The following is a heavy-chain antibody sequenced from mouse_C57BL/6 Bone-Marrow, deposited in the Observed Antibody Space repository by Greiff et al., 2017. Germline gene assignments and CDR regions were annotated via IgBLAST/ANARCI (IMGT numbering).Heavy chain of an antibody. CDR1: GFNIKDDY. CDR2: IDPGNGDT. J-gene: IGHJ1*03. D-gene: IGHD1-1*01. Sequence: EVQLQESGAELVRPGASVKLSCTASGFNIKDDYMHWVKQRPEQGLEWIGWIDPGNGDTEYAAKFQGQATITVDTSSNTAYLQLSSLTSGDTAVEYCTATVVAPYWYFDVWGKGTTVTVAA. V-gene: IGHV14-4*01. CDR3: TATVVAPYWYFDV.